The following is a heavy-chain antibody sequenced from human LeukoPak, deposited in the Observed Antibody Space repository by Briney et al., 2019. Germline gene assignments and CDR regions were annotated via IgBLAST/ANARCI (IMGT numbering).Heavy chain of an antibody. CDR3: ARGGYYGSGSYYNPYNWFDR. D-gene: IGHD3-10*01. Sequence: GASVTVSFTASGYTFTVYYMHWVRQAPGQGLEWMGWINPNSGGTNYAQKFQGRVTMTRDTSISTAYMELSRLRSDDTAVYYCARGGYYGSGSYYNPYNWFDRWGQGTLVTVSS. CDR1: GYTFTVYY. J-gene: IGHJ5*02. V-gene: IGHV1-2*02. CDR2: INPNSGGT.